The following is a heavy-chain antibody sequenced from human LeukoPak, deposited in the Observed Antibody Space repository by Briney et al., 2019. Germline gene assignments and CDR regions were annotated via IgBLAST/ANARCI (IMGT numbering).Heavy chain of an antibody. CDR3: AITLGYCSSTSCYTPFDY. CDR1: GGTFSSYA. J-gene: IGHJ4*02. V-gene: IGHV1-69*05. CDR2: IIPIFGTA. Sequence: GASVKVSCKASGGTFSSYAISWVRQAPGQGLEWMGGIIPIFGTANYAQKFQGRVTITTDESTSTAYMELSSLRSEDTAVYYCAITLGYCSSTSCYTPFDYWGQGTLVTVSS. D-gene: IGHD2-2*02.